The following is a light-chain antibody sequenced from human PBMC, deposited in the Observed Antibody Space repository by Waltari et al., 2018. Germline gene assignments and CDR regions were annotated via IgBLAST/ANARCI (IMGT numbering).Light chain of an antibody. CDR3: QQYGSSPGYT. CDR1: QSVSSSY. Sequence: EIVLTKSPGTLSLSPGKGATLSCRASQSVSSSYLAWYQQKPGQAPRLLIYGASSRATGIPDRFSGSGSGTDFTLTISRLEPEDFAVYYCQQYGSSPGYTFGQGTKLEI. V-gene: IGKV3-20*01. J-gene: IGKJ2*01. CDR2: GAS.